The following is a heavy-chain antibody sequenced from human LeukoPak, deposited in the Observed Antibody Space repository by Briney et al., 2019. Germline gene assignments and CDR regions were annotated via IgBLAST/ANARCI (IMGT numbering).Heavy chain of an antibody. CDR3: ARDTDSSGHFDY. CDR2: IYHSGST. V-gene: IGHV4-30-2*01. J-gene: IGHJ4*02. CDR1: GGSISSGGYS. Sequence: SETLSLTCAVSGGSISSGGYSWSWIRQPPGKGLEWIGYIYHSGSTYYNPSLKSRVTISVDRSKNQFSLKLSSVTAADTAVYYCARDTDSSGHFDYWGQGTLVTVSS. D-gene: IGHD3-22*01.